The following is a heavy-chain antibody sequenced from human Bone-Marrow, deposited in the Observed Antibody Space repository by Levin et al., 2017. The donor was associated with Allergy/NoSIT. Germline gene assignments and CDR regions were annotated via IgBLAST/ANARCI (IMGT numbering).Heavy chain of an antibody. CDR1: GYTFTEYA. CDR3: ARVPLVAGFGTTWYAASGFDS. CDR2: INTNTGNP. D-gene: IGHD6-13*01. Sequence: ASVKVSCKASGYTFTEYALNWVRQTPGQGLEWMGWINTNTGNPTYARDFTGRFVFSLDTSVSTAYLQISRLKAEDTAVYYCARVPLVAGFGTTWYAASGFDSWGQGTLVTVSS. V-gene: IGHV7-4-1*02. J-gene: IGHJ4*02.